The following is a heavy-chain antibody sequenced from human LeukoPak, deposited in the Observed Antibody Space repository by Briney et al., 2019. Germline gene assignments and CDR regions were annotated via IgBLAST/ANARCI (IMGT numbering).Heavy chain of an antibody. Sequence: HPGGSLRLSCAASGFTFSSYAMHWVRQAPGKGLEWVAVISYDGSNKYYADSVKGRFTISRDNSKNTLYLQMNSLRAEDTAVYYCARDRSLGDFDYWGLGTLVTVSS. D-gene: IGHD3-16*01. J-gene: IGHJ4*02. CDR3: ARDRSLGDFDY. CDR2: ISYDGSNK. CDR1: GFTFSSYA. V-gene: IGHV3-30-3*01.